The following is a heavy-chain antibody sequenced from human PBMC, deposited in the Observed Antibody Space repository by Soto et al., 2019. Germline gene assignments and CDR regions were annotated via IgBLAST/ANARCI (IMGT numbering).Heavy chain of an antibody. V-gene: IGHV3-23*01. D-gene: IGHD6-13*01. CDR3: AKDRTNPIAAAGTPDY. Sequence: EVQLLESGGGLVQPGGSLRLSCAASGFTFSSYAMSWVRQAPGKGLEWVSSISGSGGSTYYADSVKGRFTISRDNSKNTLYLQMNSLRAEDTAVYYCAKDRTNPIAAAGTPDYWGQGTLVTVSS. CDR1: GFTFSSYA. CDR2: ISGSGGST. J-gene: IGHJ4*02.